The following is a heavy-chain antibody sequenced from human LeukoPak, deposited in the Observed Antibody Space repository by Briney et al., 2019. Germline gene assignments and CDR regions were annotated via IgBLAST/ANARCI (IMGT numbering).Heavy chain of an antibody. CDR1: GYTFTSYG. CDR2: ISAYNGNT. J-gene: IGHJ4*02. V-gene: IGHV1-18*01. Sequence: ASVKVSCKASGYTFTSYGISWVRQAPGQGLEWMGWISAYNGNTNYAQKLQGRVTMTTDTSTSTAYMELRSLRSDDTAVYYCARELLGWLQWGCYFDYWGQGTLVTVSS. CDR3: ARELLGWLQWGCYFDY. D-gene: IGHD5-12*01.